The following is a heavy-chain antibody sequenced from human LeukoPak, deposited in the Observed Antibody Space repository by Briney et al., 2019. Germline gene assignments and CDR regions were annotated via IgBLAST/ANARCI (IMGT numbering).Heavy chain of an antibody. D-gene: IGHD6-13*01. CDR1: GLTFSDYY. CDR3: ATSITAAGIIDY. J-gene: IGHJ4*02. V-gene: IGHV3-11*04. CDR2: ISSSGSSI. Sequence: PGGSLRLSCAASGLTFSDYYMSWIRQAPGKGLEWVSYISSSGSSIFYADSVKGRFTISRDNAKNSLYLQMNSLRAEDTAVYYCATSITAAGIIDYWGQGTLVTVSS.